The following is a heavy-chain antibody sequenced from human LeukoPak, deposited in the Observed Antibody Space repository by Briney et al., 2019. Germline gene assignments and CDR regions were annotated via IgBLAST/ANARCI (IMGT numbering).Heavy chain of an antibody. D-gene: IGHD6-13*01. J-gene: IGHJ5*02. V-gene: IGHV3-30*02. CDR2: IRYDGSNK. CDR3: AKDQESGRYSSSWYSRNWFDP. CDR1: GFTFSSYG. Sequence: GGSLRLSCAASGFTFSSYGMHWVRQAPGKGLEWVAFIRYDGSNKYYADSVKGRFTISRDNSKNTLYLQMNGLRAEGTAVYYCAKDQESGRYSSSWYSRNWFDPWGQGTLVTVSS.